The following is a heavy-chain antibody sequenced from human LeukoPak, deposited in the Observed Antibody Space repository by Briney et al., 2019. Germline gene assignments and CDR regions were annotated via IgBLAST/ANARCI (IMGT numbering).Heavy chain of an antibody. J-gene: IGHJ4*02. Sequence: SETLSLTCTVSGGSISSGDYYWSWIRQPPGKGLEWIGYIYYSGSTYHNPSLKSRVTISVDRSKNQFSLKLSSVTAADTAVYYCARVGSPRGGYSHWGQGTLVTVSS. V-gene: IGHV4-30-4*01. CDR1: GGSISSGDYY. D-gene: IGHD2-21*01. CDR3: ARVGSPRGGYSH. CDR2: IYYSGST.